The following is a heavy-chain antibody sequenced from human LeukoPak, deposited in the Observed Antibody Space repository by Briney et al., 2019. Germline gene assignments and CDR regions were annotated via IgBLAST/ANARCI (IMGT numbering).Heavy chain of an antibody. Sequence: ASVKVSCKASGGTFSSYAISWVRQAPGQGVEWLGGIIPIFGTANYAQKFQGRVTITADESTSTAYMELSSLRSEDTAVYYCARMAIFGVVIFDYWGQGTLVTVSS. D-gene: IGHD3-3*01. J-gene: IGHJ4*02. CDR2: IIPIFGTA. CDR3: ARMAIFGVVIFDY. V-gene: IGHV1-69*13. CDR1: GGTFSSYA.